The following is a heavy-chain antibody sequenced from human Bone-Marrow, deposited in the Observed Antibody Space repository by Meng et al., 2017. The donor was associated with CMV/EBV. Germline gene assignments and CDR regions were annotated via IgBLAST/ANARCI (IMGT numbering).Heavy chain of an antibody. Sequence: SETLSLTCSVSGGSFSDYYWTWIRQPPGKGLEWIGYIYGSGSTNYNPSLKSRVTISVDTSNRHFSLKLSSVTATDTAVYYCAREQWLAHYFAYWGQGALVTVSS. CDR2: IYGSGST. D-gene: IGHD6-19*01. J-gene: IGHJ4*02. CDR3: AREQWLAHYFAY. CDR1: GGSFSDYY. V-gene: IGHV4-59*01.